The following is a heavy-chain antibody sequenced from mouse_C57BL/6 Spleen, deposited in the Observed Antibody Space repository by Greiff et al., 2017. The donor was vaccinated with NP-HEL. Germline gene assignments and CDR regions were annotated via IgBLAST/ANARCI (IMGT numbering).Heavy chain of an antibody. CDR1: GFSLTSYG. CDR2: IWSGGST. V-gene: IGHV2-2*01. Sequence: VQLQQSGPGLVQPSQSLSITCTVSGFSLTSYGVHWVRQSPGKGLEWLGVIWSGGSTDYNAAFISRLSISKDNSKSQVFFKMNSLQADDTAIYYCARPRITTVVAGGAMDYWGQGTSVTVSS. J-gene: IGHJ4*01. D-gene: IGHD1-1*01. CDR3: ARPRITTVVAGGAMDY.